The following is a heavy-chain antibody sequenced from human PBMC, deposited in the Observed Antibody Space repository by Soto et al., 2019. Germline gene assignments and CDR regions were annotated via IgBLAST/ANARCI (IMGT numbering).Heavy chain of an antibody. CDR2: IYYSGST. Sequence: TVSGGSISSRSYYWGWIRQPPGKGLEWIGSIYYSGSTYYNPSLTSRLTISVDTSSNQFSLRLSSVTAADTAVFYCAGASYSDGSGYYYFDYWGQGTLVTVSS. J-gene: IGHJ4*02. V-gene: IGHV4-39*01. D-gene: IGHD3-22*01. CDR1: GGSISSRSYY. CDR3: AGASYSDGSGYYYFDY.